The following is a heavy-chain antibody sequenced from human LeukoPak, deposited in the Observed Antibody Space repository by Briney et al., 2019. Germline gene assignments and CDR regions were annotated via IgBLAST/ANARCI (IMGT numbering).Heavy chain of an antibody. J-gene: IGHJ6*02. CDR1: GYTFTSYG. CDR2: ISAYNGNT. D-gene: IGHD1-26*01. CDR3: ARVSGSYGGYYYYGMDV. Sequence: ASVKVSCKASGYTFTSYGISWVRQAPGQGLEWMGWISAYNGNTNYAQKLQGRVTMTTDTSTSTAYMELRSLRSDDTAVYYCARVSGSYGGYYYYGMDVWGQGTTVTVSS. V-gene: IGHV1-18*01.